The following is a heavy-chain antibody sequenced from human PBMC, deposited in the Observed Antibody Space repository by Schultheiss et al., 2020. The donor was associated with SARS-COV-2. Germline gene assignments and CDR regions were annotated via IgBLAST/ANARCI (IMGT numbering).Heavy chain of an antibody. J-gene: IGHJ6*02. CDR2: ISWISGSM. Sequence: GGSLRLSCAASGFTFDDYAMHWVRQAPGKGLEWVSGISWISGSMGYADSVKGRFTISRDNAKNSLYLQMNSLRAEDTAVYYCARMYYFGSGDYLRHYFYHGLDVWGQGTTVTVSS. V-gene: IGHV3-9*01. D-gene: IGHD3-10*01. CDR3: ARMYYFGSGDYLRHYFYHGLDV. CDR1: GFTFDDYA.